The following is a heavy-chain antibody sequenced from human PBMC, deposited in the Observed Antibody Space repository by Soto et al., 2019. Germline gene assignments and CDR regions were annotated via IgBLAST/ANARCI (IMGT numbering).Heavy chain of an antibody. CDR3: ARGGYSYFWVLGYFDY. J-gene: IGHJ4*02. D-gene: IGHD5-18*01. CDR1: GGSVSSGSYY. CDR2: IYYSGST. Sequence: SETLSLTCTVSGGSVSSGSYYWSWIRQPPGKGLEWIGYIYYSGSTNYNPSLKSRVTISVDTSKNQFSLKLSSVTAADTAVYYCARGGYSYFWVLGYFDYWGQGTLVTVSS. V-gene: IGHV4-61*01.